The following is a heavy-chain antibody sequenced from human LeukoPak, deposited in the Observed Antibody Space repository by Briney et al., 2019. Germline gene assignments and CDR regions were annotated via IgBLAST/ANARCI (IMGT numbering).Heavy chain of an antibody. CDR3: ARMQEGSGWYRGHFDL. V-gene: IGHV3-30-3*01. CDR2: ISYDGSNK. J-gene: IGHJ2*01. Sequence: GGSLRLSCAASGFTFSSYAMHWVRQAPGKGLEWVAVISYDGSNKYYADSVKGRFTISRDNSKNTLYLQMNSLRAEDTAVYYCARMQEGSGWYRGHFDLWGRGTLVTVSS. CDR1: GFTFSSYA. D-gene: IGHD6-19*01.